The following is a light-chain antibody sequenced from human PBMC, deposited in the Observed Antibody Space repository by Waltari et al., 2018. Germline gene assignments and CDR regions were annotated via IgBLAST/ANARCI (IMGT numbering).Light chain of an antibody. V-gene: IGKV1-9*01. J-gene: IGKJ5*01. Sequence: DIQLTQSPSFLSASVGDRVTITCRSSQGISSLLAWYQQKAGKAPQLLIHTASTVQGGVPSRFSGSGSGTEFTLTISSLQPEDFATYYCQQRHSYPITFGQGTRLDIK. CDR1: QGISSL. CDR3: QQRHSYPIT. CDR2: TAS.